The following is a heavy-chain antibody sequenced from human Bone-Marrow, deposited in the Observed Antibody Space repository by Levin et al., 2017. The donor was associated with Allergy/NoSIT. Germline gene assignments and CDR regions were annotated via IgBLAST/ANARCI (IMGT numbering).Heavy chain of an antibody. Sequence: GESLKISCAASGFTFSSYAMSWVRQAPGKGLEWVSAISGSGGSTYYADSVKGRFTISRDNSKNTLYLQMNSLRAEDTAVYYCAKDFYLRGGDYGYWGQGTLVTVSS. CDR3: AKDFYLRGGDYGY. J-gene: IGHJ4*02. D-gene: IGHD4-17*01. CDR1: GFTFSSYA. CDR2: ISGSGGST. V-gene: IGHV3-23*01.